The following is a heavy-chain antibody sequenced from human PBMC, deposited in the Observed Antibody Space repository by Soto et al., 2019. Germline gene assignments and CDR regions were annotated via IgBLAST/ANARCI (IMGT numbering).Heavy chain of an antibody. J-gene: IGHJ6*03. CDR2: ISSSGSTI. D-gene: IGHD2-2*02. Sequence: PGGSLRLSCAASGFTFSDYYMSWICQAPGKGLEWVSYISSSGSTIYYADSVKGRFTISRDNAKNSLYLQMNSLRAEDTAVYYCARDCSSTSCYNLYYMDVWGKGTTVTVSS. V-gene: IGHV3-11*01. CDR1: GFTFSDYY. CDR3: ARDCSSTSCYNLYYMDV.